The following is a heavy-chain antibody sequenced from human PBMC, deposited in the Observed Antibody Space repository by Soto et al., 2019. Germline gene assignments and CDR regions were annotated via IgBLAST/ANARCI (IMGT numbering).Heavy chain of an antibody. CDR2: ISGDGSST. Sequence: GGSLRLSCAASGFTFSSYWMHWVRQVPGKGLVWVSRISGDGSSTNYADFAKGRFTISRDNAKNTVYLQMNSLRVEDTAVYYCARRDWNGGYCDFWGQGILVTVSS. D-gene: IGHD1-1*01. CDR3: ARRDWNGGYCDF. J-gene: IGHJ4*02. CDR1: GFTFSSYW. V-gene: IGHV3-74*01.